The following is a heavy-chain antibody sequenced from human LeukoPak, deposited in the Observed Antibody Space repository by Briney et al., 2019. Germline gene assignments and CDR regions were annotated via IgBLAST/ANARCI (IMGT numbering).Heavy chain of an antibody. CDR2: IRSKAYGGTT. D-gene: IGHD1-1*01. V-gene: IGHV3-49*04. CDR1: GFTFGDYA. CDR3: TRNNNWNAYFDY. J-gene: IGHJ4*02. Sequence: GRSLRLSCTASGFTFGDYAMSWVRQAPGKGLEWVGFIRSKAYGGTTEYAASVKGRFTISRDDSKSIAYLQMNSLKTEDTAVYYCTRNNNWNAYFDYWGQGTLVTVSS.